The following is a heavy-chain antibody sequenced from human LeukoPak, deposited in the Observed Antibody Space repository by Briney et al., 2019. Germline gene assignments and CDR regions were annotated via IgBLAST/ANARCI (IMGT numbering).Heavy chain of an antibody. Sequence: KSSETLSLTCAVYGGSFSGYYWSWIRQPPGKGLEWIGEINHSGSTNYNPSLKSRVTISVDTSKNQFSLKLSSVTAADTAVYYCARYHGGNFDYWGQGTLVTVSS. V-gene: IGHV4-34*01. CDR3: ARYHGGNFDY. CDR2: INHSGST. CDR1: GGSFSGYY. D-gene: IGHD4-23*01. J-gene: IGHJ4*02.